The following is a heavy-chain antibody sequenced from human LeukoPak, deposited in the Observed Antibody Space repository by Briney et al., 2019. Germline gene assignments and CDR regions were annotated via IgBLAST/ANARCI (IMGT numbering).Heavy chain of an antibody. CDR1: GGSISSGSYY. CDR3: ARGGGDSGSYGFDI. CDR2: IYASGST. Sequence: SETLSLTCTVSGGSISSGSYYWSWLRQPAETGLEWLGRIYASGSTNYNPSLKSRVTISIDTSKNQFSLKLSSVTAADTAVYYCARGGGDSGSYGFDIWGQGTMVTVSS. J-gene: IGHJ3*02. D-gene: IGHD3-10*01. V-gene: IGHV4-61*02.